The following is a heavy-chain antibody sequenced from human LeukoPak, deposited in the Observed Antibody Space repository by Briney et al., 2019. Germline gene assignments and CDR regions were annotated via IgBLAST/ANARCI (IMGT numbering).Heavy chain of an antibody. J-gene: IGHJ4*02. CDR3: AKDLVTGSLDY. V-gene: IGHV3-23*01. Sequence: GGSLRLSCAASGFTFSSYAMTWVRQPPGKGLEWVSSISNGAGSTYYADSVRGRFSISRDNSKNTVSLQMNSLRAEDTAIYYCAKDLVTGSLDYWGQGTLVTVSS. D-gene: IGHD3-10*01. CDR1: GFTFSSYA. CDR2: ISNGAGST.